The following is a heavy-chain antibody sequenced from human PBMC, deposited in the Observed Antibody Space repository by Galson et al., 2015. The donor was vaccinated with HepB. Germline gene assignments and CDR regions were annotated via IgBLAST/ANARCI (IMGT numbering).Heavy chain of an antibody. J-gene: IGHJ5*02. CDR2: IYPGDSDT. D-gene: IGHD3-10*01. V-gene: IGHV5-51*01. CDR1: GYTFSTSW. CDR3: ARDESYWGGWFDP. Sequence: QSGAEVKKPGESLKISCRGSGYTFSTSWIGWVRQRPGKGLEWMGIIYPGDSDTRYSPSFQGQVIISADKSTSTAYLQWSSLKASDTAMYYCARDESYWGGWFDPWGQGTLVTVPS.